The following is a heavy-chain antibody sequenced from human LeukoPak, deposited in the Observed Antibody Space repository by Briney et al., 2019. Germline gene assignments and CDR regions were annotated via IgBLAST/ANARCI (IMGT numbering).Heavy chain of an antibody. V-gene: IGHV1-8*01. CDR3: ARSHSSYYDALANWFDP. Sequence: ASVKVSCKASGYTFTSYDINWVRQATGQGLEWMGWMNPNSGNTGYAQKFQGRVTMTRNTSISTAYMELSSLRSEDTAVYYCARSHSSYYDALANWFDPWGQGTLVTVSS. J-gene: IGHJ5*02. CDR1: GYTFTSYD. CDR2: MNPNSGNT. D-gene: IGHD3-22*01.